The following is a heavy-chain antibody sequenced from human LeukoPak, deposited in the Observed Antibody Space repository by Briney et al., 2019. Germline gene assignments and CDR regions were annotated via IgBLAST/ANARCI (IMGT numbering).Heavy chain of an antibody. CDR3: AREDVVLVDAVRYYYYGMDV. J-gene: IGHJ6*02. CDR2: INPSGGST. Sequence: ASVKVSCKASGYNFISYYMHWVRQAPGQGLEWMGIINPSGGSTSYAQKFQDRVTMTRDTSTSTVYMELSSLKAEDTAVYYRAREDVVLVDAVRYYYYGMDVWGQGTTVTVSS. D-gene: IGHD2-8*01. CDR1: GYNFISYY. V-gene: IGHV1-46*01.